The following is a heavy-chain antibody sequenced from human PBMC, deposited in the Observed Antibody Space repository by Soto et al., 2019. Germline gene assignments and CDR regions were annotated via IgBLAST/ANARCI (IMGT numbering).Heavy chain of an antibody. CDR2: IIPIFGTA. J-gene: IGHJ5*02. CDR3: ARGCSGGSCYSVPWFDP. V-gene: IGHV1-69*13. CDR1: GGTFSSYA. D-gene: IGHD2-15*01. Sequence: GASVKLSCKASGGTFSSYAISWVRQAPGQGLEWMGGIIPIFGTANYAQKFQGRVTITADESTSTAYMELSSLRSEDTAVYYCARGCSGGSCYSVPWFDPWGQGTLVTVSS.